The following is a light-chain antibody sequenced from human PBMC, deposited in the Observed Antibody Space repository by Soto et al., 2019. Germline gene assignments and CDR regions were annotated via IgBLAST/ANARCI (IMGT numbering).Light chain of an antibody. CDR3: QSYDSSLSGNWV. CDR1: SSNIGAGYD. Sequence: QLVLTQPPSVSGAPRQRVTISCTGSSSNIGAGYDVNWYQQVPGTAPKLLIYDNSNRPSGVPDRFSGSKSGTSASLAITGLQAEDEADYYCQSYDSSLSGNWVFGGGTKLTVL. V-gene: IGLV1-40*01. CDR2: DNS. J-gene: IGLJ3*02.